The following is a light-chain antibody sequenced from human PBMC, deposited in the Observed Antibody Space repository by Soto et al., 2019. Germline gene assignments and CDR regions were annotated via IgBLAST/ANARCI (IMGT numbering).Light chain of an antibody. J-gene: IGKJ1*01. CDR2: GAS. CDR3: QQYGSSPLWP. Sequence: EIVVTQSPATLSVSQGERATLSCRTSQRVSSHVAWSQQKPGQAPRLLIHGASTRATAIPARFSGSGSGTDFTLTISRLEPEDFAVYYCQQYGSSPLWPFGQGTKVDIK. V-gene: IGKV3-20*01. CDR1: QRVSSH.